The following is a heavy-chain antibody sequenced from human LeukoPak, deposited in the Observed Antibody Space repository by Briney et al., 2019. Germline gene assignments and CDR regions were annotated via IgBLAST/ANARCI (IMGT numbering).Heavy chain of an antibody. CDR2: ISAYNGNT. D-gene: IGHD4-11*01. Sequence: GASVKVSCKASGYTFTSYGISWVRQAPGQGLEWMGWISAYNGNTNYAQKLQGRVTMTTDTSTSTAHMELRSLRSDDTAVYYCARDDNDYTKGYFDYWGQGTLVTVSS. CDR3: ARDDNDYTKGYFDY. CDR1: GYTFTSYG. V-gene: IGHV1-18*01. J-gene: IGHJ4*02.